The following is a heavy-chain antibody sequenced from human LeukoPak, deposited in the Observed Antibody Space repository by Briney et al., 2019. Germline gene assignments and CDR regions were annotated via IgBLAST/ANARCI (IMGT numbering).Heavy chain of an antibody. CDR1: GGSISSSSYY. Sequence: SETLSLTCTVSGGSISSSSYYWGWIRQPPGKGLEWIGSIYYSGSTYYNPSLKSRVTISVDTSKNQFSLKLSSVTAADTAVYYCATLFSSGRDERFDYWGQGTLVTVSS. D-gene: IGHD6-19*01. CDR3: ATLFSSGRDERFDY. V-gene: IGHV4-39*01. CDR2: IYYSGST. J-gene: IGHJ4*02.